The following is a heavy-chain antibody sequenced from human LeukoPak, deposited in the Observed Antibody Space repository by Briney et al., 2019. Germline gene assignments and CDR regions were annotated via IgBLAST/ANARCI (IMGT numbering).Heavy chain of an antibody. CDR1: GGSISSYY. V-gene: IGHV4-59*01. Sequence: SETLSLTCTVSGGSISSYYWSWIRQPPGKGLEWIGYIYYSGSTNYNPSLKSRVTISVDTPKNQFSLKLSSVTAADTAVYYCARLIAAQNNWFDPWGQGTLVTVSS. J-gene: IGHJ5*02. CDR2: IYYSGST. D-gene: IGHD6-6*01. CDR3: ARLIAAQNNWFDP.